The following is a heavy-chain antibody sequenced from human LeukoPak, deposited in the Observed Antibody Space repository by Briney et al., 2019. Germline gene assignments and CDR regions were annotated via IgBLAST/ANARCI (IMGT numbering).Heavy chain of an antibody. CDR3: AKDTNYYGSGSYFAFDI. V-gene: IGHV3-30*18. CDR2: ISYDGSNK. D-gene: IGHD3-10*01. CDR1: GFTFSSYG. Sequence: GGSLRLSCAASGFTFSSYGMHWVRQAPGKGLEWVAVISYDGSNKYYADSVKGRFTTSRDNSKNTLYLQMNSLRAEDTAVYYCAKDTNYYGSGSYFAFDIWGQGTTVTVSS. J-gene: IGHJ3*02.